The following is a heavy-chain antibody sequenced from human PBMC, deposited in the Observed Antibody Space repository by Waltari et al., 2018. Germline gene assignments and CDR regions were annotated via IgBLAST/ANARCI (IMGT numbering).Heavy chain of an antibody. CDR3: AKADTMIVVVITLLFDY. J-gene: IGHJ4*02. D-gene: IGHD3-22*01. V-gene: IGHV3-23*01. CDR2: ISGSGGST. CDR1: GFTFSSYA. Sequence: EVQLLESGGGLVQPGGSLRLSCVASGFTFSSYAMSWVRQAPGKGLEWVSAISGSGGSTYYADSVKGRFTISRDNSKNALYLQMNSLRAEDTAVYYCAKADTMIVVVITLLFDYWGQGTLVTVSS.